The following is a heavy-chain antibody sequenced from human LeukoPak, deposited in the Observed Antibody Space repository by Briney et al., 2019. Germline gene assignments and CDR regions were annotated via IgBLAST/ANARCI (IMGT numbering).Heavy chain of an antibody. V-gene: IGHV1-69*06. J-gene: IGHJ6*03. CDR1: GGTFSSYA. Sequence: ASVKVSCKASGGTFSSYAISWVRQAPGQGLDWMGGIIPIFGTANYAQKFQGRVTITADKSTSTAYMELSSLRSEDTAVYYCASSYSYGFLHYYYMDVWGKGATVTVSS. CDR3: ASSYSYGFLHYYYMDV. D-gene: IGHD5-18*01. CDR2: IIPIFGTA.